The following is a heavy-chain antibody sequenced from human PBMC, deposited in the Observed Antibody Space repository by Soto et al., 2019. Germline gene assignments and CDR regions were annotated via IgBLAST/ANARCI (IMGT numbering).Heavy chain of an antibody. CDR3: AKEGPIRGTFGMDV. J-gene: IGHJ6*02. Sequence: QVQLVESGGGVVQPGRSLRLSCAASGFTFSSYGMHWVRQAPGKGLEWVAVISYDGSNKYYADSVKGRFTISRDNSKNTLYLQMNSLRAEDTAVYYCAKEGPIRGTFGMDVWGQGTTVTVSS. D-gene: IGHD3-10*01. CDR1: GFTFSSYG. CDR2: ISYDGSNK. V-gene: IGHV3-30*18.